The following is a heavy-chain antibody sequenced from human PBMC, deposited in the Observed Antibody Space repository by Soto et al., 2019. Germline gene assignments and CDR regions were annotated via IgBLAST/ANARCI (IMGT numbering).Heavy chain of an antibody. V-gene: IGHV4-30-4*01. CDR3: ARDWAFDYGTDV. CDR2: IYYSGST. D-gene: IGHD3-16*01. J-gene: IGHJ6*02. CDR1: GGSISSGDYY. Sequence: SETLSLTCTVSGGSISSGDYYWSWIRQPPGKGLEWIGYIYYSGSTYYNPSLKSRVTISVDTSKNQFSLKLSSVTAADTAVYYCARDWAFDYGTDVWGQGTTVTV.